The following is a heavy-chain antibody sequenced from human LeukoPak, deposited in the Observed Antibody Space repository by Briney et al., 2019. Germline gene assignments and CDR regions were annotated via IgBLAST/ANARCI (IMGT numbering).Heavy chain of an antibody. CDR3: ARAKLNVDTAMVIDY. D-gene: IGHD5-18*01. CDR2: INPSGGST. V-gene: IGHV1-46*01. CDR1: GYTFTSYY. J-gene: IGHJ4*02. Sequence: GASVKVSCKASGYTFTSYYMHWVRQAPGQGLEWMEIINPSGGSTSYAQKFQGRVTMTRDTSTSTVYMELSSLRSEDTAVYYCARAKLNVDTAMVIDYWGQGTLVTVSS.